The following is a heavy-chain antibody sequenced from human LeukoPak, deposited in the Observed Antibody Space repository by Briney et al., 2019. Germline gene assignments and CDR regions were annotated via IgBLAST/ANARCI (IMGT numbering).Heavy chain of an antibody. V-gene: IGHV3-21*01. Sequence: PGGSLRLSCAASGFTFSIYDMNWVRQAPGKGLEWVSSISSSSTYVYYADSLKGRITISRDNAKNSLDLQMNSLRAEDTAVYYCARGLYYGSSPYYYRYGMDVWGPGTTVTVSS. CDR2: ISSSSTYV. CDR1: GFTFSIYD. J-gene: IGHJ6*02. CDR3: ARGLYYGSSPYYYRYGMDV. D-gene: IGHD3-22*01.